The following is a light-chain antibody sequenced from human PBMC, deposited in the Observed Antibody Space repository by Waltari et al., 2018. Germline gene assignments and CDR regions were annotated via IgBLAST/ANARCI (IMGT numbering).Light chain of an antibody. CDR1: QSVIRY. CDR3: QHRSSWPLT. Sequence: IVLTQSPAPLSLSPAQRATLSCRASQSVIRYLAWYQNKHGQAPRLLIYDTSVRATGIPDRFSGSGSGTDFTLTIGSLEVEDSAVYYCQHRSSWPLTFGGGTKVEIK. CDR2: DTS. J-gene: IGKJ4*01. V-gene: IGKV3-11*01.